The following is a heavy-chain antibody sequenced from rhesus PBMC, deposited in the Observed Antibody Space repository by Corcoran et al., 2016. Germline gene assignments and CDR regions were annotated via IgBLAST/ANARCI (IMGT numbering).Heavy chain of an antibody. V-gene: IGHV4-169*01. D-gene: IGHD5-24*01. CDR2: IYGSGSST. J-gene: IGHJ4*01. CDR1: GGSISSSY. Sequence: QLQLQESGPGLVKPSETLSVTCAVSGGSISSSYWSWIRQAPGKGLEWIEYIYGSGSSTNYNPSLKSRVTLSVDTSKNQLSLKLSSVTAADTAVYYCARGYSGYSYFDYWGQGVLVTVSS. CDR3: ARGYSGYSYFDY.